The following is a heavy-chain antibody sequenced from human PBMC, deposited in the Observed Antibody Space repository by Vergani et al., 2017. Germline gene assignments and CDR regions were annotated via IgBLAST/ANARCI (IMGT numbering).Heavy chain of an antibody. J-gene: IGHJ6*02. CDR3: AKGVYCSSTSCYEGRGYYYGMGV. D-gene: IGHD2-2*01. CDR2: ISGSGGNT. V-gene: IGHV3-23*01. CDR1: EFTFSSYA. Sequence: EVQLLESGGGLVQPGGSLRLSCAASEFTFSSYAMSWVRQVPGKGLEWVSGISGSGGNTYYANSVKGRFTISRDNSKNTLYLQMNSLRADDTAVYYCAKGVYCSSTSCYEGRGYYYGMGVWGQGTTVTFSS.